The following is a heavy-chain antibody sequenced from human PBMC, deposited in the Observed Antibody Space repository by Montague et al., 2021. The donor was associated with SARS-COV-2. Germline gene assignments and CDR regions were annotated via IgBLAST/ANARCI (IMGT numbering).Heavy chain of an antibody. J-gene: IGHJ4*02. V-gene: IGHV5-51*01. Sequence: QSGAEVKKPGESLKISCKGSGYSLTSYWIGWVRQMPGKGLEWMGIIYPGDSGTRYSPSFQGKFTIAADTSIRTAYLQWSSLKASDTAMYYCAGRYSGYAMDYWGQGTLVTVSS. CDR2: IYPGDSGT. CDR3: AGRYSGYAMDY. CDR1: GYSLTSYW. D-gene: IGHD5-12*01.